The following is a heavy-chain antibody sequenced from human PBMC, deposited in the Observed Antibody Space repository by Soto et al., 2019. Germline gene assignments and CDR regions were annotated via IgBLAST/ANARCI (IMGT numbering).Heavy chain of an antibody. CDR3: AHTRYCSGGSCYRYYFDY. CDR1: WFSFNNSEIG. Sequence: SCPTLVKPPQTPPLTRPLSWFSFNNSEIGVGWIPQPPRKALEWLALIFWDDDKRYSPSLKSRLTITKDTSKNQVVLTMTNMDPVDTATYYCAHTRYCSGGSCYRYYFDYWGQGTLVSVSS. D-gene: IGHD2-15*01. V-gene: IGHV2-5*02. CDR2: IFWDDDK. J-gene: IGHJ4*02.